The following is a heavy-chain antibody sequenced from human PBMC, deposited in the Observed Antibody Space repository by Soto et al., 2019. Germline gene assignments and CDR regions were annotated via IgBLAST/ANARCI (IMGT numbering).Heavy chain of an antibody. CDR1: GYTFTSYA. D-gene: IGHD5-18*01. CDR3: ARSVDTAMVDFDY. Sequence: ASVKVSCKASGYTFTSYAMHWVRQAPGQRLEWMGWVNAGNGNTKYSQKFQGRVTITRDTSASTAYMELSSLRSEDTAVYYCARSVDTAMVDFDYWGQGNLVTVSS. CDR2: VNAGNGNT. V-gene: IGHV1-3*01. J-gene: IGHJ4*02.